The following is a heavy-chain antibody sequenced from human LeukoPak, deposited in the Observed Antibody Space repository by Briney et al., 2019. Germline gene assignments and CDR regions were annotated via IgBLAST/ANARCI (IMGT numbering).Heavy chain of an antibody. V-gene: IGHV1-24*01. CDR3: ATDFHCVSSTSCPG. J-gene: IGHJ3*01. CDR2: FDPEDGET. CDR1: GYTLTELS. Sequence: ASVKVSCKVSGYTLTELSMHWVRQAPGKGLEWMGGFDPEDGETIYAQKFQGRVTMTEDTSTDTAYMELSSLRSEDTAVYYCATDFHCVSSTSCPGWGQGTMVTVSS. D-gene: IGHD2-2*01.